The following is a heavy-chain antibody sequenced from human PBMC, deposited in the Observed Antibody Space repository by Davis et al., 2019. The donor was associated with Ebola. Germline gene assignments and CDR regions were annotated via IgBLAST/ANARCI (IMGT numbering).Heavy chain of an antibody. Sequence: GGSLRLSCAASGFTVSSNYMSWVRQAPGKGLEWVSAISGSGGSTYYADSVKGRFTISRDNSKNTLYLQMNSLRAEDTAVYYCAKDFRAATMIVVVIGDAFDIWGQGTMVTVSS. CDR1: GFTVSSNY. CDR3: AKDFRAATMIVVVIGDAFDI. CDR2: ISGSGGST. J-gene: IGHJ3*02. D-gene: IGHD3-22*01. V-gene: IGHV3-23*01.